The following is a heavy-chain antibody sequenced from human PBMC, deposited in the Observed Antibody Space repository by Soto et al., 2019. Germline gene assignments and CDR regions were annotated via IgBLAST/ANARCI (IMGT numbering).Heavy chain of an antibody. CDR2: IYYSGST. CDR3: ARGGHYYDSSGYFY. J-gene: IGHJ4*02. V-gene: IGHV4-59*01. D-gene: IGHD3-22*01. CDR1: GGSISSYY. Sequence: SETLSLTCTVSGGSISSYYWSWIRQPPGKGLEWIGYIYYSGSTNYNPSLKSRVTISVDTSKNQFSLKLSSVTAADTAVYYCARGGHYYDSSGYFYWGQGTLVTVSS.